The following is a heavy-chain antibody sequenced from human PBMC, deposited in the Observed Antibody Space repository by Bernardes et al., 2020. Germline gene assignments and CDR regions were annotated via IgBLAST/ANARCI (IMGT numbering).Heavy chain of an antibody. CDR2: INHSGST. CDR1: GGSVSSAPYY. CDR3: ARSYTIFGVVIIKGHFDY. V-gene: IGHV4-61*01. Sequence: SETLSLTCTVSGGSVSSAPYYWSWIRQPPGTGLEWIGEINHSGSTNYNPSLKSRVTISVDTSKNQFSLKLSSVTAADTAVYYCARSYTIFGVVIIKGHFDYWGQGTLVTVSS. J-gene: IGHJ4*02. D-gene: IGHD3-3*01.